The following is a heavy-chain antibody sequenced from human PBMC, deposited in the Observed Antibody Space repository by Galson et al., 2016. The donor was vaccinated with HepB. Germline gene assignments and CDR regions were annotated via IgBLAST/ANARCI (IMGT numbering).Heavy chain of an antibody. D-gene: IGHD2-15*01. CDR1: GFTVSNNY. J-gene: IGHJ5*02. Sequence: SLRLSCAASGFTVSNNYMRWVRQAPGKGLERVSLIYNGGGTYYADSVKGRFTISRDSSKNTLYLQMNSLRAEDTAVYYCARNRHCSGGSCYGAWGQGTLVTVPS. CDR3: ARNRHCSGGSCYGA. CDR2: IYNGGGT. V-gene: IGHV3-66*01.